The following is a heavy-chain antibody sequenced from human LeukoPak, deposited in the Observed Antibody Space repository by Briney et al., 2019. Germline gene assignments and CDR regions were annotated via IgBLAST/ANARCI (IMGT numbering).Heavy chain of an antibody. Sequence: PSETLSLTCTVSSDSISSYYWSWIRQPPGKGLEWIGYIYYSGSTNYNSSLKSRVTISVDTSKNQFSLKLSSVTAADTAVYYCARVDRGWYGGNFDYWGQGTLVTVSS. J-gene: IGHJ4*02. CDR1: SDSISSYY. CDR2: IYYSGST. D-gene: IGHD6-19*01. CDR3: ARVDRGWYGGNFDY. V-gene: IGHV4-59*01.